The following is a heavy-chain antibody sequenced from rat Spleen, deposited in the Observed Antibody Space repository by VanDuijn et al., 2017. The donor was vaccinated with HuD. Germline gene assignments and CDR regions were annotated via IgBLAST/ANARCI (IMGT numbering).Heavy chain of an antibody. CDR1: GITFTNYW. CDR2: IIYDGSRT. D-gene: IGHD1-12*02. V-gene: IGHV5-29*01. CDR3: ARHGYDGSYYYWDY. J-gene: IGHJ2*01. Sequence: EVQLVESDGGLVQPGGSLKLSCVASGITFTNYWMTWIRQAPKKGLEWVATIIYDGSRTYYRDSVKGRFTISRDNAKSTLSLQMDSLRSEDTATYYCARHGYDGSYYYWDYWGQGVMVTVSS.